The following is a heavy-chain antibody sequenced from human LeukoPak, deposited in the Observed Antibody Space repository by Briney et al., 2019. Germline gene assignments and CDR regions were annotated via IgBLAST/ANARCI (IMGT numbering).Heavy chain of an antibody. CDR1: GGSISSYY. J-gene: IGHJ4*02. V-gene: IGHV4-59*01. Sequence: PSETLSLTCTVSGGSISSYYWSWIRQPPGKGVEWIGYIHYSGSTNYNPSLKSRVTISVDTSKKQFSLKLSSVTAADTAVYYCASGGGQTWLHYWGQGTLVTVSP. D-gene: IGHD5-18*01. CDR3: ASGGGQTWLHY. CDR2: IHYSGST.